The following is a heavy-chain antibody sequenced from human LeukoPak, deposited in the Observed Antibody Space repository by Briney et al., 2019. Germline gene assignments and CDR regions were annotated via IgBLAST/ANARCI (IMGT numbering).Heavy chain of an antibody. CDR1: GFTFSSYE. V-gene: IGHV3-48*03. D-gene: IGHD2-2*01. CDR2: ISSSGGTI. J-gene: IGHJ6*01. CDR3: ARVLSYCTITSCPYYYYGMDV. Sequence: PGGSLRLSCAASGFTFSSYEMNWVRQAPGKGLEWVSYISSSGGTIYYADSVKGRFTISRDNAKNALYLQMNSLRAEDTAVYYCARVLSYCTITSCPYYYYGMDVWGEGPRVSVPT.